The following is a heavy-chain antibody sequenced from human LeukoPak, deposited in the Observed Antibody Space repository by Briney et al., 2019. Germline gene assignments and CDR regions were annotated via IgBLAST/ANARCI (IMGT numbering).Heavy chain of an antibody. CDR1: GYTFTSYG. CDR2: ISVYSGNT. D-gene: IGHD6-13*01. Sequence: GASVKVSCKASGYTFTSYGISWVRQAPGQGLEWMGWISVYSGNTNYAQKFQGRVTMTTDTSTSTVYMELRSLTSDDTAVYYCARDEAAAGTFFDYWGQGTLVTVSS. CDR3: ARDEAAAGTFFDY. V-gene: IGHV1-18*01. J-gene: IGHJ4*02.